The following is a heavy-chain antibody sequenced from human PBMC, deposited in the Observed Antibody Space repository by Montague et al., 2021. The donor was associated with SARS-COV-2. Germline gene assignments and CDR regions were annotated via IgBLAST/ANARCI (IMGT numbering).Heavy chain of an antibody. CDR1: GGSINSDY. CDR3: AREDGRNWFDP. J-gene: IGHJ5*02. CDR2: IYYRGNT. V-gene: IGHV4-59*01. Sequence: SETLSLTCTVSGGSINSDYWSWIRQPPGKGLEWIGYIYYRGNTNYNPSLKSRVTISVDTSKNQFSPKLISVTAADTAVYYCAREDGRNWFDPWGQGILVTVSS. D-gene: IGHD5-24*01.